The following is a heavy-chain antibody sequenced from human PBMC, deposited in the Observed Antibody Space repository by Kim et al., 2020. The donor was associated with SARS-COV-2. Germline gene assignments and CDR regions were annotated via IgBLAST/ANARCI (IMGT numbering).Heavy chain of an antibody. CDR2: IYYSGST. J-gene: IGHJ4*02. V-gene: IGHV4-39*01. D-gene: IGHD5-12*01. Sequence: SETLSLTCTVSGGSISSSSYYWGWIRQPPGKGLEWIGSIYYSGSTYYNPSLKSRVTISVDTSKNQFSLKLSSVTAADTAVYYCARSSVWEMATIKFPDAPDYWGQGTLVTVSS. CDR3: ARSSVWEMATIKFPDAPDY. CDR1: GGSISSSSYY.